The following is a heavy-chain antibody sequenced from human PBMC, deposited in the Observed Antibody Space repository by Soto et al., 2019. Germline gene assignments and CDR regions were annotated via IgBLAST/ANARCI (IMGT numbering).Heavy chain of an antibody. CDR2: IYDSGTT. CDR3: ASGYSGYATVLYYYFGMDV. D-gene: IGHD5-12*01. CDR1: GGSISSGGYY. V-gene: IGHV4-31*03. J-gene: IGHJ6*02. Sequence: QVQLQESGPGLVKPSQTLALTCTVSGGSISSGGYYWSWIRQHPGQGLEWIGYIYDSGTTYYNPSLQSRVAISVDTSKNQFSLKLSSVTAADTAVYYCASGYSGYATVLYYYFGMDVWGQGTTVTVSS.